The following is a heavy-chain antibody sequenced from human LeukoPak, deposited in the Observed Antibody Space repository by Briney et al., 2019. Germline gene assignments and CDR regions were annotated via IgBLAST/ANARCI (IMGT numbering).Heavy chain of an antibody. CDR2: ISHDGSNK. CDR1: GFTFSSYA. CDR3: ARGGVYYDILTGYYDY. V-gene: IGHV3-30-3*01. D-gene: IGHD3-9*01. J-gene: IGHJ4*02. Sequence: GGSLRLSCAASGFTFSSYAMHWVRQAPGKGLEWVAVISHDGSNKYYADSVKGRFTISRDNSKNTLYLQMNSLRAEDTAVYYCARGGVYYDILTGYYDYWGQGTLVTVSS.